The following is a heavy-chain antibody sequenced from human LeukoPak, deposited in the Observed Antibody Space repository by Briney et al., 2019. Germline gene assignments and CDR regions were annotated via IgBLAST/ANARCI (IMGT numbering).Heavy chain of an antibody. D-gene: IGHD3-10*01. CDR1: RFTLCRYA. J-gene: IGHJ4*02. Sequence: GGCLRLSRAVSRFTLCRYAMSGGRRAPGKGVGWGSGMSGSGGSTYYADSVKGRFTISRDNSKNTLYLQMNSLRAEDTAVYYCAKEGANYYGSGSYPWYFDFWGQGTLVTVSS. V-gene: IGHV3-23*01. CDR3: AKEGANYYGSGSYPWYFDF. CDR2: MSGSGGST.